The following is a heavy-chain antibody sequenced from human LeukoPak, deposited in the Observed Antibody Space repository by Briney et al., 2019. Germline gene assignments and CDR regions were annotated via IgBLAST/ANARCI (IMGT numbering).Heavy chain of an antibody. CDR1: GVSISSSSYY. Sequence: PSETLSLTCTVSGVSISSSSYYWGWIRQPPGKGLEWIGSIYYSGSTYYNPSLKSRVTISVDTSKNQFSLKLSSVTAADTAVYYCARVYSSSWYPFYGMDAWGQGTTVTVSS. V-gene: IGHV4-39*01. J-gene: IGHJ6*02. CDR2: IYYSGST. D-gene: IGHD6-13*01. CDR3: ARVYSSSWYPFYGMDA.